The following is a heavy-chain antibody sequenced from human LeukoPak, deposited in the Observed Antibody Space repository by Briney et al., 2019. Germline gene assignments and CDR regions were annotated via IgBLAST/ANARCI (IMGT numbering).Heavy chain of an antibody. CDR2: FVTTTR. Sequence: SETLSLTCTVSGGSISPYSWSWIRQSPGKGLEWIASFVTTTRTYNPSFKSRVAMSLDTSKNQFSLSLKSLTTADSAIYYCARDTSVASGMQHWGQGTLVTVSS. CDR1: GGSISPYS. V-gene: IGHV4-59*01. J-gene: IGHJ1*01. CDR3: ARDTSVASGMQH. D-gene: IGHD6-19*01.